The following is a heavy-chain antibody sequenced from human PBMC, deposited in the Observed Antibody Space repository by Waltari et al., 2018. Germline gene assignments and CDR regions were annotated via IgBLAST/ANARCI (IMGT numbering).Heavy chain of an antibody. CDR2: ISDSGIYI. CDR3: TRGQWELH. V-gene: IGHV3-21*01. D-gene: IGHD1-26*01. Sequence: ARQAPGKGLEWVSSISDSGIYIYYSDSVKGRFTISRDNAKNSLYLQMNSLRAEDTAVYYCTRGQWELHWGQGALVTVSS. J-gene: IGHJ4*02.